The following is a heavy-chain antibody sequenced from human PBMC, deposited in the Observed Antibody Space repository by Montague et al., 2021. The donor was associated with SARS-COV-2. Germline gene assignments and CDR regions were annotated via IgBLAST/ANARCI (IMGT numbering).Heavy chain of an antibody. CDR3: ARDGRRTTVTPRGVITLHYFDY. V-gene: IGHV4-31*03. Sequence: TLSLTCTVSGGSISSGGYYWSWIRQHPGKGLEWIGYIYYSGSTYYNPSLKSRVTISVDTSKNQFSLKLSSVTAADTAVYYCARDGRRTTVTPRGVITLHYFDYWGQGTLVTASS. D-gene: IGHD4-17*01. CDR1: GGSISSGGYY. J-gene: IGHJ4*02. CDR2: IYYSGST.